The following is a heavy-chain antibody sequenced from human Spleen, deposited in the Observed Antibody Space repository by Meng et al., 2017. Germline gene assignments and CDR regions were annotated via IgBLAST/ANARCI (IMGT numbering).Heavy chain of an antibody. D-gene: IGHD3-3*01. CDR2: SDHFGNT. Sequence: QVQLQEAGPGLVKPSQPISLTCTVPGGFISSGGYYLSWIRQHPGKGLEWIGGSDHFGNTIYNPSLKGRLTISVDTSKNQISLRLTSVIAADTAVYYCVYFWSGYFTSGQGTLVTVSS. CDR1: GGFISSGGYY. V-gene: IGHV4-31*03. CDR3: VYFWSGYFT. J-gene: IGHJ5*02.